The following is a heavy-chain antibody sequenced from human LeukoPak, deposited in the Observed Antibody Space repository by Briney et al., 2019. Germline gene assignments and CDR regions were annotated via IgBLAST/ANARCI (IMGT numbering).Heavy chain of an antibody. J-gene: IGHJ3*02. D-gene: IGHD4-17*01. CDR2: IYYSGST. CDR1: GGSISSYY. Sequence: SETLSLTCTVSGGSISSYYWSWIRQPPGKGLEWIGYIYYSGSTNYNPSLKSRVTISVDTSKNQFSLKLSSVTAPDTAVYYCARDWDDYGDFGAFDICGQGTMVTVSS. CDR3: ARDWDDYGDFGAFDI. V-gene: IGHV4-59*01.